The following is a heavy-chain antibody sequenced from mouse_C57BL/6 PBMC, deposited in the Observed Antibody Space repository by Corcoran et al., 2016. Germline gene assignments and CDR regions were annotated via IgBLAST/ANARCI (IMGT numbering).Heavy chain of an antibody. CDR2: INPNNGGT. Sequence: EIQLQQSGPELVKPGASVKMSCKASGYTFTDYNMHWVKQSHGKSLEWIGYINPNNGGTSYNQKFKGKATLTVNKSSSTAYMELRSLTSEDSAVYYCATTVVGRNYWGQGTTLTVSS. J-gene: IGHJ2*01. D-gene: IGHD1-1*01. V-gene: IGHV1-22*01. CDR3: ATTVVGRNY. CDR1: GYTFTDYN.